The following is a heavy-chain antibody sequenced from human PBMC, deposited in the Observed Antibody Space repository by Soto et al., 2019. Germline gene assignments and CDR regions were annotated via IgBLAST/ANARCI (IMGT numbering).Heavy chain of an antibody. Sequence: PGGSLRLSCAASGFTFSSYWMHWVRQAPGKGLVWVSRIKSDGSGTYYADSVKGRLTISRGNAKNTLYLQMNSLRAEDTAVYYCARGDGDYYDGNGYLGRHWGQRTLVTVSS. CDR3: ARGDGDYYDGNGYLGRH. CDR1: GFTFSSYW. J-gene: IGHJ4*02. V-gene: IGHV3-74*01. CDR2: IKSDGSGT. D-gene: IGHD3-22*01.